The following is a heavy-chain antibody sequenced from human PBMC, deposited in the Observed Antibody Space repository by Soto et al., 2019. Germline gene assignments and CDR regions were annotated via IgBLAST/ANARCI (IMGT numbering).Heavy chain of an antibody. Sequence: PVRLKRVSCAASGLTFSSYGMHWVLQAPGKGLEWVAVISYDGSNKYYADSVKGRFTISRDNSKNTLYLQMNSLRAEDTAVYYCAKSASDYQFDYWGQGTLVTVSS. J-gene: IGHJ4*02. V-gene: IGHV3-30*18. CDR3: AKSASDYQFDY. D-gene: IGHD4-17*01. CDR2: ISYDGSNK. CDR1: GLTFSSYG.